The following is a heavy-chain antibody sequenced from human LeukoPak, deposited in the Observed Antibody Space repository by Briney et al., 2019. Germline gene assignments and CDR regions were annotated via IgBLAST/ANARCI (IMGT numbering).Heavy chain of an antibody. J-gene: IGHJ1*01. V-gene: IGHV3-48*04. Sequence: GGSLRLSCAASGFTFSSYSMNWVRQAPGKGLEWVSYISPSSTRIDYAASVRGRFTISRDNAKSSLFLQVNSLRAEDTAVYYCAITVDCRATTDCYSYFHHWGQGTLVTVSS. CDR1: GFTFSSYS. CDR3: AITVDCRATTDCYSYFHH. D-gene: IGHD2-21*02. CDR2: ISPSSTRI.